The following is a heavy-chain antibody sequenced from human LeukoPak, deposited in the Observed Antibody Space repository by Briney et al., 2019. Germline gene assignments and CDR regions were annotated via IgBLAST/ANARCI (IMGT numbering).Heavy chain of an antibody. CDR1: GFTFSSYS. CDR3: VKDITAAPYYYGMDV. J-gene: IGHJ6*02. CDR2: ISSSSSYI. D-gene: IGHD6-13*01. V-gene: IGHV3-21*04. Sequence: GGSLRLSCAASGFTFSSYSMNWVRQAPGKGLEWVSSISSSSSYIYYADSVKGRFTISRDNAKNSLYLQMNSLRAEDTALYYCVKDITAAPYYYGMDVWGQGTTVTVSS.